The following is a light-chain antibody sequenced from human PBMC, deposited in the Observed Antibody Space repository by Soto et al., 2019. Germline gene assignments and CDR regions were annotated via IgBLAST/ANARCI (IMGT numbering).Light chain of an antibody. CDR1: RSAIGAYNY. Sequence: QSALTQPPSASGSPGQSVTIACTGTRSAIGAYNYVSWYQQHPGKAPKLMIHEVSKRPSGVPDRFSGSKSGNTASLTVSGLQAEDEADYYCSSFAGSNDRWVFGGGTKLTVL. J-gene: IGLJ3*02. CDR2: EVS. V-gene: IGLV2-8*01. CDR3: SSFAGSNDRWV.